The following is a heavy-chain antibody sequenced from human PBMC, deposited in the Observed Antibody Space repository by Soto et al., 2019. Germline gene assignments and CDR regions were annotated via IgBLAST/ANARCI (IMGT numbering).Heavy chain of an antibody. CDR3: ARGPYGDYHTYYYYYGMDV. CDR2: IYHSGST. J-gene: IGHJ6*02. D-gene: IGHD4-17*01. Sequence: TSETLSLTCAVSGVSISSGGYSWSWIRQPPGKGLEWIGYIYHSGSTYYNPSLKSRVTISVDRSKNQFSLKLSSVTAADTAVYYCARGPYGDYHTYYYYYGMDVWGQGTTVTVSS. V-gene: IGHV4-30-2*01. CDR1: GVSISSGGYS.